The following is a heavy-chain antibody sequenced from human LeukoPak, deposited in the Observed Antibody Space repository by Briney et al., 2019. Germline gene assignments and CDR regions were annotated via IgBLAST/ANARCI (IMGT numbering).Heavy chain of an antibody. CDR3: AGYSYGYWYFDL. D-gene: IGHD5-18*01. CDR2: ISSSSSYI. CDR1: GFTFSSYS. J-gene: IGHJ2*01. Sequence: GGSPRLSCAASGFTFSSYSMNWVRQAPGKGLEWVSSISSSSSYIYYADSVKGRFTISRDNAKNSLYLQMNSLRAEDTAVYYCAGYSYGYWYFDLWGRGTLVTVSS. V-gene: IGHV3-21*01.